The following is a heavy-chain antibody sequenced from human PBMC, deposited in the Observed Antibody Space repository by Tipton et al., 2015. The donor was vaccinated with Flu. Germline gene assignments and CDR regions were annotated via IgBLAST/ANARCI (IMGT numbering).Heavy chain of an antibody. J-gene: IGHJ4*02. D-gene: IGHD2-2*01. V-gene: IGHV4-38-2*02. CDR2: IYNSEYT. CDR1: GDSIGSDYY. Sequence: TLSLTCSVSGDSIGSDYYWGWIRQPSGKGLEWIGYIYNSEYTKYNPSLKSRVTISVDTSKKQFSLQLRSVTAADTAVYYCARDPSLGMPDYLDFWGQGTLVTASS. CDR3: ARDPSLGMPDYLDF.